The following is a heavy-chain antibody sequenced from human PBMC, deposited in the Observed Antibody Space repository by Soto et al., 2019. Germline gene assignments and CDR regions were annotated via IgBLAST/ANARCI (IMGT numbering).Heavy chain of an antibody. Sequence: GESLKISCKGSGYSFTSYWISWVRQMPGKGLGWMGRIDPSDSYTNYSPSFQGHVTISADKSISTAYLQWSSLKASDTAMYYCASSLENDFWSGYYLPHYYYGMDVWGQGTTVTVSS. J-gene: IGHJ6*02. CDR2: IDPSDSYT. CDR1: GYSFTSYW. CDR3: ASSLENDFWSGYYLPHYYYGMDV. D-gene: IGHD3-3*01. V-gene: IGHV5-10-1*01.